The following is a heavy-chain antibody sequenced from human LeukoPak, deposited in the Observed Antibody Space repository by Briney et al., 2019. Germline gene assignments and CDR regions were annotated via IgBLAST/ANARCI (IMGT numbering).Heavy chain of an antibody. CDR3: ARSKPGGWYGDY. Sequence: ASVKVSCKASGGTFSSYAISWVRQAPGQALEWMGGIIPIFGTANYAQKFQGRVTITADESTSTAYMELSSLRSEDTAVYYCARSKPGGWYGDYWGQGTLVTVSS. CDR2: IIPIFGTA. D-gene: IGHD6-19*01. V-gene: IGHV1-69*01. J-gene: IGHJ4*02. CDR1: GGTFSSYA.